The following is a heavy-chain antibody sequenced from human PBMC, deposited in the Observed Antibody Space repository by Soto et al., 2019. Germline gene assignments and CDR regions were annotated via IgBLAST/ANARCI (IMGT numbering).Heavy chain of an antibody. J-gene: IGHJ6*02. V-gene: IGHV4-30-4*01. CDR2: VYYSGDT. CDR1: GGSISNGDYY. Sequence: PSETLSLTCTVSGGSISNGDYYWSWIRQPPGMGLEWIGYVYYSGDTYYNPSLESRVTIFVDTSKNQFSLKLSSVTAADTAVYYCARAPDYGDYGDYYYAMDVWGQGTTVTVSS. D-gene: IGHD4-17*01. CDR3: ARAPDYGDYGDYYYAMDV.